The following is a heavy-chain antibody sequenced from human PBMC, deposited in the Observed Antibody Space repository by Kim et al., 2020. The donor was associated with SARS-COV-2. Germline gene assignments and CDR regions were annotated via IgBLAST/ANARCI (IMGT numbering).Heavy chain of an antibody. CDR3: ARGLIWFGEFNFEYFDY. D-gene: IGHD3-10*01. CDR1: GGSFSGYY. J-gene: IGHJ4*02. CDR2: INHSGST. Sequence: SETLSLTCAVYGGSFSGYYWSWIRQPPGKGLEWIGEINHSGSTNYNPSLKSRVTISVDTSKNQFSLKLSSVTAADTAVYYCARGLIWFGEFNFEYFDYWGQGTLVTVSS. V-gene: IGHV4-34*01.